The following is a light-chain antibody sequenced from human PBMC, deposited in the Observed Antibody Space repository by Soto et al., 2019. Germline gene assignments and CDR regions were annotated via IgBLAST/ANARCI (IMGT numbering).Light chain of an antibody. CDR3: QSYDSRLSICV. J-gene: IGLJ3*02. CDR2: GNN. V-gene: IGLV1-40*01. CDR1: PSNIGAGYA. Sequence: QSVLTQPPSVSGAPGQRVIISCTGSPSNIGAGYAVHWYRRLPGTAPKLLISGNNNRPSGVPDRFSGSKSGTSASLAIAGLQAEDEADYFWQSYDSRLSICVFGGGTKVNVL.